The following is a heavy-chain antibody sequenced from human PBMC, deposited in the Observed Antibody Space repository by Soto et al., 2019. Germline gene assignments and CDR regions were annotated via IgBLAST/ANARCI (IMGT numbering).Heavy chain of an antibody. CDR2: ISVYNGNT. CDR1: GYTFTSYG. Sequence: VSVKVSCKDSGYTFTSYGISWVRQAPGQGLEWMGWISVYNGNTNYAQKLEGRDTMTTTTPTSTAYMKLRSLRSDDTAVYYCPRVHDPDFDFCSYYSDFWGQGTLVTVSS. D-gene: IGHD3-3*01. J-gene: IGHJ4*02. CDR3: PRVHDPDFDFCSYYSDF. V-gene: IGHV1-18*01.